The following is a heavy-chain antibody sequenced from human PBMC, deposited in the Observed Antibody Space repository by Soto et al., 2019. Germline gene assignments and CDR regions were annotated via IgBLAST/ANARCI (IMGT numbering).Heavy chain of an antibody. V-gene: IGHV1-18*01. J-gene: IGHJ4*02. Sequence: SWVRQAPGQGLEWMGWISAYNGNTNYAQKLQGRVTMTTDTSTSTAYMELRSLRSDDTAVYYCARYYYDSSGYYSEDYWGQGTLVTVSS. CDR3: ARYYYDSSGYYSEDY. CDR2: ISAYNGNT. D-gene: IGHD3-22*01.